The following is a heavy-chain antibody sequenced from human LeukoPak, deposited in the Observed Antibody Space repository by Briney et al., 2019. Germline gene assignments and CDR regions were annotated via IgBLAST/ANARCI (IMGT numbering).Heavy chain of an antibody. Sequence: SETLSLTCAVYGGSFSGYYWSWIRQPPGKGLEWIGEINHSGNINYNPSLKSRVSISKDTSKNQFSLKLSSVTAADTAVYYCATLYASSGYYYFDYWGQGTLVTVSP. D-gene: IGHD3-22*01. J-gene: IGHJ4*02. CDR3: ATLYASSGYYYFDY. CDR2: INHSGNI. CDR1: GGSFSGYY. V-gene: IGHV4-34*01.